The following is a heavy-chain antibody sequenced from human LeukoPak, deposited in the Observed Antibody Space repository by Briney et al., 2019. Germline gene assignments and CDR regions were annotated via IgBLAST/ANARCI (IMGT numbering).Heavy chain of an antibody. D-gene: IGHD3-22*01. Sequence: ASVKVSCKASGYTFTSYGISWVRQAPGQGLEWMGWISAYNGNTNYAQKLQGRVTVTTDTSTSTAYMELRSLRSDDTAVYYCARDEPTYYYDSSGYYKRYGAFDIWGQGTMVTVSS. CDR3: ARDEPTYYYDSSGYYKRYGAFDI. CDR2: ISAYNGNT. J-gene: IGHJ3*02. CDR1: GYTFTSYG. V-gene: IGHV1-18*01.